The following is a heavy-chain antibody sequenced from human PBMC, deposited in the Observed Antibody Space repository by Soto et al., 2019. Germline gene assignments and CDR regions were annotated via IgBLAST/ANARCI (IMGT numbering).Heavy chain of an antibody. CDR3: AKDLGDSSADDGADY. CDR2: ISSDGSNE. CDR1: GFTFSTYV. Sequence: QVQLVESGGGVVQPGRSLRLSCAASGFTFSTYVMHWVRQAPGKGLEWVAVISSDGSNEYYADSVKGRFTISRDNSKNTLYEQMNSLRAEDTAVYYCAKDLGDSSADDGADYWGQGTLVTVSS. V-gene: IGHV3-30*18. J-gene: IGHJ4*02. D-gene: IGHD6-25*01.